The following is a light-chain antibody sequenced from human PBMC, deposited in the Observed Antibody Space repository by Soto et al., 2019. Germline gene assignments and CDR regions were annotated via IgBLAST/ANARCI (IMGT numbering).Light chain of an antibody. CDR2: DAS. CDR3: QQYGSSPFT. V-gene: IGKV3-20*01. J-gene: IGKJ3*01. CDR1: QRISSTY. Sequence: EIVLTQSPGTLSLSPGERVTLSCRASQRISSTYLAWYQQTPGQAPRLLIYDASSRATGIPDRFSGSGSGTDFTLTIGRLEPEDFAVYYCQQYGSSPFTFGPGTKVDIK.